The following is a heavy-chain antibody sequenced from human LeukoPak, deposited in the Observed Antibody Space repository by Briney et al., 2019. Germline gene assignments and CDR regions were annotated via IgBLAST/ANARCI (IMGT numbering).Heavy chain of an antibody. CDR2: MNPNSGNT. J-gene: IGHJ4*02. CDR3: ARGLGYSGYYSPSYDY. CDR1: GYTFTSYD. V-gene: IGHV1-8*01. Sequence: ASVKVSCKASGYTFTSYDINWVRQATGQGLEWMGWMNPNSGNTGYAQKFQGRVTMTRNTSISTAYMELSSLRSEDTAVYYCARGLGYSGYYSPSYDYWSQGTLVTVSS. D-gene: IGHD5-12*01.